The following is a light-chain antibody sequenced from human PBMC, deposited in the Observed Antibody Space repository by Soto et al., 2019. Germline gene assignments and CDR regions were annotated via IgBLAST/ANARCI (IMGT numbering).Light chain of an antibody. J-gene: IGLJ1*01. CDR1: QLGDKY. Sequence: SYELTQPPSVSVSPGQTATITCSGDQLGDKYACWYQQKPGQSPVLVIYQNNKRPSGIPERFSGSNSGNTATLTISGTQAMDEADYYCQAWDSNTVVFGTGTKVTVL. CDR3: QAWDSNTVV. CDR2: QNN. V-gene: IGLV3-1*01.